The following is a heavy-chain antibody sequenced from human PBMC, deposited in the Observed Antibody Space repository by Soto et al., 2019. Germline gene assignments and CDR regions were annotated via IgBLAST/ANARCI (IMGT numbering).Heavy chain of an antibody. Sequence: ASETLSLTCTVSGGSISSYYWSWIRQPPGKGLEWIGYIYYSGSTNYNPSLKSRVTISVDTSKNQFSLKLSSVTAADTAVYYCASASPPGYSSDWSRRGTYAFDIWGQGTMVTVSS. CDR2: IYYSGST. D-gene: IGHD6-19*01. CDR1: GGSISSYY. J-gene: IGHJ3*02. CDR3: ASASPPGYSSDWSRRGTYAFDI. V-gene: IGHV4-59*01.